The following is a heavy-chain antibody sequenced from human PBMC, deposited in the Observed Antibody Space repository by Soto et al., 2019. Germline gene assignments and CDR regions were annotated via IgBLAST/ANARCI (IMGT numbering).Heavy chain of an antibody. D-gene: IGHD6-13*01. CDR3: ARDRGTDGISPDAFDI. V-gene: IGHV3-53*02. CDR2: IYSGGST. Sequence: EVQLVETGGGLIQPGGSLRLSCAASGFTVSSNYMSWVRQAPGKGLEWVSVIYSGGSTYYADSVKGRFTISRDNSKNTLYLQMNSLRAEDTAVYYCARDRGTDGISPDAFDIWGQGTMVTVSS. J-gene: IGHJ3*02. CDR1: GFTVSSNY.